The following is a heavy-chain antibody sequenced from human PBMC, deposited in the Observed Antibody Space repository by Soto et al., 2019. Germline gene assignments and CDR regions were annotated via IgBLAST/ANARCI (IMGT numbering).Heavy chain of an antibody. CDR1: GYSFTTYW. J-gene: IGHJ4*02. V-gene: IGHV5-51*01. D-gene: IGHD6-19*01. CDR3: ARLQAPGSSSGFDY. Sequence: GESLKISCKASGYSFTTYWIGWVRQMPGKGLEWMGIIYPSDSDTRYSPSFQGQVTISADKSITTTYLQWTSLRASDTAMYYCARLQAPGSSSGFDYWGQGTLVTVSS. CDR2: IYPSDSDT.